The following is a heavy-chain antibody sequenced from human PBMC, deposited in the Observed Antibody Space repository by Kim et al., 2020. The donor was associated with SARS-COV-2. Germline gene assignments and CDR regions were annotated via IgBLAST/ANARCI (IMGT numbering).Heavy chain of an antibody. D-gene: IGHD6-19*01. Sequence: SETLSLTCAVYGGSFSGYYWSWIRQPPGKGLEWIGEINHSGSTNYNPSLKSRVTISVDTSKNQFSLKLSSVTAADTAVYYCSRGPPAVYPHKYFQHWGLG. CDR3: SRGPPAVYPHKYFQH. CDR2: INHSGST. J-gene: IGHJ1*01. V-gene: IGHV4-34*01. CDR1: GGSFSGYY.